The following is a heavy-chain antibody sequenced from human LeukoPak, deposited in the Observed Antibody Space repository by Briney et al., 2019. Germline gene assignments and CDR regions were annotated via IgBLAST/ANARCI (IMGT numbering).Heavy chain of an antibody. D-gene: IGHD6-19*01. CDR3: ADSSGASDY. V-gene: IGHV3-64D*06. CDR2: ISSNGGST. CDR1: GFTFSSYA. J-gene: IGHJ4*02. Sequence: PGGSLRLSCSASGFTFSSYAMHWVRQAPGKGLGYVSAISSNGGSTYYADSVKGRFTISRDNSKDTLYLQMSSLRAEDTAVYYCADSSGASDYWGQGTLVTVSS.